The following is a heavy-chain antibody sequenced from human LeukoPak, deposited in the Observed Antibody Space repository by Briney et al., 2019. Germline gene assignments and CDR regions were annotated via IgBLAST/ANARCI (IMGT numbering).Heavy chain of an antibody. CDR3: ARGIEQLWLQNWFDP. D-gene: IGHD5-18*01. CDR1: GYTFTSYY. V-gene: IGHV1-46*01. Sequence: ASVKVFCKASGYTFTSYYMHWVRQAPGQGLEWMGIINPSGGSTSYAQKFQGRVTMTRDTSTSTVYMELSSLRSEDTAVYYCARGIEQLWLQNWFDPWGQGTLVTVSS. J-gene: IGHJ5*02. CDR2: INPSGGST.